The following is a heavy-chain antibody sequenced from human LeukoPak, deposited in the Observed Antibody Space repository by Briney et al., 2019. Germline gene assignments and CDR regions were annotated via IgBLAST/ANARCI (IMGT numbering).Heavy chain of an antibody. D-gene: IGHD5-18*01. CDR3: ARDGLHSYGYSYFDY. CDR2: IHASGSS. V-gene: IGHV4-4*07. J-gene: IGHJ4*02. Sequence: PSETLSLTXTVSGVSITSYHWSWIRQTAGKGLEWLGRIHASGSSNYNPSLKSRVTMSIDTSKNQFSLKLTSVTAADTAVYYCARDGLHSYGYSYFDYWGRGTLVTVSS. CDR1: GVSITSYH.